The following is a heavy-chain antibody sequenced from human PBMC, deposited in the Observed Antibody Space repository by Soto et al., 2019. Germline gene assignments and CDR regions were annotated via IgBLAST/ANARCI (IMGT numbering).Heavy chain of an antibody. Sequence: TLSLTCTVSGGSISSSSYYWGWIRQPPGKGLEWIGSIYYSGSTYYNPSLKSRVTISVDTSKNQFSLKLSSVTAADTAVYYCATGYSSSWYYYYYYGMDVWGQGTTVTVSS. D-gene: IGHD6-13*01. CDR1: GGSISSSSYY. CDR2: IYYSGST. CDR3: ATGYSSSWYYYYYYGMDV. V-gene: IGHV4-39*01. J-gene: IGHJ6*02.